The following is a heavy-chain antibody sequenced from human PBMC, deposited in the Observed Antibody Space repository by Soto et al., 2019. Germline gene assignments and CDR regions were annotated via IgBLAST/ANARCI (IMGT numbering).Heavy chain of an antibody. CDR1: GFTFSSYA. D-gene: IGHD6-13*01. Sequence: EVQLLESGGGLVQPGGSLRLSCAASGFTFSSYAMKWVRQAPGKGLEWVSVVSGSGGSTYYADSVQGRFTISRDNSKNTLYLQMNSLRAEDTAIYYCARRGPGTYFDYWGQGTLVTVSS. V-gene: IGHV3-23*01. CDR3: ARRGPGTYFDY. J-gene: IGHJ4*02. CDR2: VSGSGGST.